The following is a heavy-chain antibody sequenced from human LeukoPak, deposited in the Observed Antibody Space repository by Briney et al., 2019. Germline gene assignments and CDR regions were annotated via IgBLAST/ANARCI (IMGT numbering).Heavy chain of an antibody. J-gene: IGHJ2*01. D-gene: IGHD2-15*01. CDR2: ISAYNGNT. Sequence: ASVKVSCKASGYTFTSYGISWVRQAPGQGLEWRGWISAYNGNTNYAQKLQGRVTMTTDTSTSTAYMELWSLRSGDTAVYYCAREIRKGYCSGGSCYGYFDLWGRGTLVTVSS. CDR1: GYTFTSYG. V-gene: IGHV1-18*01. CDR3: AREIRKGYCSGGSCYGYFDL.